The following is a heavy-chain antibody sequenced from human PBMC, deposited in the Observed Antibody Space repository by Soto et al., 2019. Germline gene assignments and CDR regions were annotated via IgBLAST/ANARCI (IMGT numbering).Heavy chain of an antibody. D-gene: IGHD1-26*01. CDR2: ISGSGDST. Sequence: EVQLLESGGGLVQPGGSLRLSCAASRFTFSSYAMTWVRQAPGKGLEWVSAISGSGDSTYYAGSVKGQFTISRDNSQKKLYLLRNSLRAEDTAVYYCASGRGRSFYSGMDVWCQGTKVTVYS. V-gene: IGHV3-23*01. J-gene: IGHJ6*02. CDR1: RFTFSSYA. CDR3: ASGRGRSFYSGMDV.